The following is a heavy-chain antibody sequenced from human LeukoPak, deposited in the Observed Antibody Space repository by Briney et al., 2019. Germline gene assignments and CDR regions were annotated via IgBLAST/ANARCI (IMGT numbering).Heavy chain of an antibody. CDR2: ISGSGGST. V-gene: IGHV3-23*01. Sequence: PGGSLRLSCAASGFTFSSYAMSWVRQAPGKGLEWVSAISGSGGSTYYADSVKGRFTISRDNSKNTLYLQMNSLRAEDTAVYYCAKVGYCSSTSCSYYYYGMDVWGQGTTVTVSS. J-gene: IGHJ6*02. D-gene: IGHD2-2*03. CDR3: AKVGYCSSTSCSYYYYGMDV. CDR1: GFTFSSYA.